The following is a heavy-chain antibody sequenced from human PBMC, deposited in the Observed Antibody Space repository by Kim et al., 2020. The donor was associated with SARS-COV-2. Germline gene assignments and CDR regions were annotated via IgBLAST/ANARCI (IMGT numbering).Heavy chain of an antibody. V-gene: IGHV1-3*01. CDR3: ARVPGYGDYFPLDY. J-gene: IGHJ4*02. D-gene: IGHD4-17*01. CDR1: GYTFTSYA. CDR2: INAGNGNT. Sequence: ASVKVSCKASGYTFTSYATHWVRQAPGQRLEWMGWINAGNGNTKYSQKFQGRVTITRDTSASTAYMELSSLRSEDTAVYYCARVPGYGDYFPLDYWGQGTLVTVSS.